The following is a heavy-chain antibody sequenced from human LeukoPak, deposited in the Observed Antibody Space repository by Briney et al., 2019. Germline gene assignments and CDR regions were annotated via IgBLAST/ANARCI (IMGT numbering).Heavy chain of an antibody. V-gene: IGHV3-23*01. CDR2: ISGSGGST. Sequence: GGSLRLSCAASGFTFSSYAMSWVRQAPGKGLEWVSAISGSGGSTYYADSVKGRFTISRDNSKNTLYLQMNSLTDEDTAVYYCAKKWGVGTTTLDYFDYWGQGTLVTVSS. D-gene: IGHD1-26*01. J-gene: IGHJ4*02. CDR3: AKKWGVGTTTLDYFDY. CDR1: GFTFSSYA.